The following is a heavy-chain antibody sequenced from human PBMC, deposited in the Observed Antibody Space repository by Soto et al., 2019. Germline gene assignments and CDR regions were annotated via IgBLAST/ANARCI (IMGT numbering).Heavy chain of an antibody. CDR3: ARIPNDLYSSSIYFDY. J-gene: IGHJ4*02. CDR1: GGSISSSSYY. V-gene: IGHV4-39*01. CDR2: IYYSGST. D-gene: IGHD6-6*01. Sequence: SETLSLTCTVSGGSISSSSYYWGWIRQPPGKGLEWIGSIYYSGSTYYNPSLKSRVTISVDTSKNQFSLKLSSVTAADTAVYYCARIPNDLYSSSIYFDYWGQGTLVTVSS.